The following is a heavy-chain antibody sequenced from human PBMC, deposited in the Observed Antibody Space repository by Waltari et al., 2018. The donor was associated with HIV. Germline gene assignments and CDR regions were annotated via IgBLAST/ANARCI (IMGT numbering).Heavy chain of an antibody. J-gene: IGHJ4*02. D-gene: IGHD3-9*01. Sequence: QVQLQESGPGLVKPSQTLSLTCTVSGGSISSGDYYWSWIRQPPGKGREWIGYIYYSGSTYYNPSLKSRVTISVDRSKNQFSLKLSSVTAADTAVYYCASTGLRYFDFQVYWGQGTLVTVSS. CDR1: GGSISSGDYY. CDR3: ASTGLRYFDFQVY. V-gene: IGHV4-30-4*08. CDR2: IYYSGST.